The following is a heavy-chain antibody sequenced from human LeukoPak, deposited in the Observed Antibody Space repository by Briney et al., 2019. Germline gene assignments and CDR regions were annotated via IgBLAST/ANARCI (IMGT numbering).Heavy chain of an antibody. CDR1: GGSISSYY. D-gene: IGHD6-13*01. CDR2: IYYSGST. J-gene: IGHJ4*02. V-gene: IGHV4-59*01. Sequence: SETLSLTCTVSGGSISSYYWSWIRQPPGKGLEWIGYIYYSGSTNYNPSLKSRVTISVDTSKNQFSLKLSSVTAADTAVYYCAAFPLYSRPDGCWGQGTLVTASS. CDR3: AAFPLYSRPDGC.